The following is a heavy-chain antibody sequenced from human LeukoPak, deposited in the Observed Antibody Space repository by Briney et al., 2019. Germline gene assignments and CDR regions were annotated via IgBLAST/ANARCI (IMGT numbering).Heavy chain of an antibody. V-gene: IGHV4-34*01. Sequence: SETLSLTCAVYGGSFSGYYWSWIRQPPGKGLEWIVEINHSGSTNYNPSLKSRVTISVDTSKNQFSLKLSSVTAADTAVYYCARGRTPHGRYYYYYYMDVWGKGTTVTVSS. CDR2: INHSGST. CDR1: GGSFSGYY. D-gene: IGHD4-23*01. CDR3: ARGRTPHGRYYYYYYMDV. J-gene: IGHJ6*03.